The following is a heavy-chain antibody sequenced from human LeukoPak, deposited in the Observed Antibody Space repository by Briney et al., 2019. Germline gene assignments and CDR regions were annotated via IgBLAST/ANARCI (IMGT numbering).Heavy chain of an antibody. V-gene: IGHV1-18*01. D-gene: IGHD5-18*01. J-gene: IGHJ4*02. CDR3: ARGDVDTAMALAFDY. CDR1: GYTFTSYG. CDR2: ISAYNGNT. Sequence: ASVKVSCKASGYTFTSYGISWVRQAPGQGLEWMGWISAYNGNTNYAQKFQGRVTITADESTSTAYMELSSLRSEDTAVYYCARGDVDTAMALAFDYWGQGTLVTVSS.